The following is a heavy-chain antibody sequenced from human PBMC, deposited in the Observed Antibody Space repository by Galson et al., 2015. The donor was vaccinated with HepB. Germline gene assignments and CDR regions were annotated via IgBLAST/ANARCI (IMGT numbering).Heavy chain of an antibody. CDR1: GFTFSDYY. J-gene: IGHJ3*02. CDR2: ISSSGRTI. Sequence: SLRLSCAASGFTFSDYYMSWIRQAPGKGLEWVSYISSSGRTIYYADSVKGRFTISRDNAKNSLYLQMNSLRAEDTAVYYCARDSPHYLWFGESNDAFDIWGQGTMVTVSS. CDR3: ARDSPHYLWFGESNDAFDI. V-gene: IGHV3-11*01. D-gene: IGHD3-10*01.